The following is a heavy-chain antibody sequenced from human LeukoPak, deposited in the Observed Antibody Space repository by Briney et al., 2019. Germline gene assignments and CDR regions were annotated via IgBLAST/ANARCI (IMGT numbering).Heavy chain of an antibody. CDR2: IYHSGST. V-gene: IGHV4-30-2*01. J-gene: IGHJ3*02. CDR1: GGSISSGGYY. D-gene: IGHD1-1*01. CDR3: ARDGDLGTTGTNDAFDI. Sequence: SETLSLTCIVSGGSISSGGYYWSWIRQPPGKGLEWIGYIYHSGSTYYNPSLKSRVTISVDRSKNQFSLKLSSVTAADTAVYYCARDGDLGTTGTNDAFDIWGQGTMVTVSS.